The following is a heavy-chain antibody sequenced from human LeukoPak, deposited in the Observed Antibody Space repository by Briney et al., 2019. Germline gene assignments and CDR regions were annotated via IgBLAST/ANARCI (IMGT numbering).Heavy chain of an antibody. D-gene: IGHD6-6*01. CDR2: IYYSGST. Sequence: SQTLSLTCTVSGGSISSGGYYWSWIRQHPGKDLEWIGYIYYSGSTYYNPSLKSRVTISVDTSKNQFSLKLSSVTAADTAVYYCAREVIAARPNWFDPWGQGTLVTVSS. J-gene: IGHJ5*02. CDR3: AREVIAARPNWFDP. CDR1: GGSISSGGYY. V-gene: IGHV4-31*03.